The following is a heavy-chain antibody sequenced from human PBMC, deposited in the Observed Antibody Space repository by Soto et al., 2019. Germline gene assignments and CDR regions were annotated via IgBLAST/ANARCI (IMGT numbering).Heavy chain of an antibody. CDR2: IYYSGST. V-gene: IGHV4-59*01. CDR3: ARAAVAGTYNYFDY. CDR1: GGSISSYY. Sequence: SETLSLTCTVSGGSISSYYWSWIRQPPGKGLEWIGYIYYSGSTNYNPSLKSRVTISVDTSKNQFSLKLSSVTAADTAVYYCARAAVAGTYNYFDYWGQGTLVTLSS. J-gene: IGHJ4*02. D-gene: IGHD6-19*01.